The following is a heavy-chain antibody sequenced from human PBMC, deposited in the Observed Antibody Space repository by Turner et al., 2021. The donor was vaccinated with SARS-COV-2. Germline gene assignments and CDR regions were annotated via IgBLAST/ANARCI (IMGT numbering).Heavy chain of an antibody. Sequence: EVQLVESGGGLVQPGGSLRLSCAASGFTFSSYEMNWVRQAPGKGLEWVSYISSSGSTIYYADSVKGRFTISRDNAKNSLYLQMNSLRAEDTAVYYCARDDPLGGMDVWGQGTTVTVSS. CDR1: GFTFSSYE. J-gene: IGHJ6*02. CDR2: ISSSGSTI. V-gene: IGHV3-48*03. CDR3: ARDDPLGGMDV.